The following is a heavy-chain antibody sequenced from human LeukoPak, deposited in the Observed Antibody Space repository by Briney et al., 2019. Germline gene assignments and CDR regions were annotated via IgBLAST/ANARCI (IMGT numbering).Heavy chain of an antibody. Sequence: SETLSLTCTVSGGSISSGSYYWSWIRQPAGKGLEWIGRIYTSGNTNYNPSLKSRVTMSVDTSKNLFSLRLNSVTAADTAVYYCARDTWGDTGAFDIWGQGTMVTVSS. CDR1: GGSISSGSYY. V-gene: IGHV4-61*02. D-gene: IGHD3-10*01. CDR3: ARDTWGDTGAFDI. J-gene: IGHJ3*02. CDR2: IYTSGNT.